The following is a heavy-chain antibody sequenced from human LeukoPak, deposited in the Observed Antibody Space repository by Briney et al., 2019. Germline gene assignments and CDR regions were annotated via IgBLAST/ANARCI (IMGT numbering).Heavy chain of an antibody. CDR3: ARDLDGYTRYDY. D-gene: IGHD3-9*01. CDR1: GGSISSGGY. V-gene: IGHV4-31*03. Sequence: SETLSLTCTVSGGSISSGGYWSWIRQLPGKGLEWFGYIYYSGTTYYNPSLKSRVSISVDTSKNQFSLKLSSVTVADTAVYYCARDLDGYTRYDYWGQGTLVTVSS. CDR2: IYYSGTT. J-gene: IGHJ4*02.